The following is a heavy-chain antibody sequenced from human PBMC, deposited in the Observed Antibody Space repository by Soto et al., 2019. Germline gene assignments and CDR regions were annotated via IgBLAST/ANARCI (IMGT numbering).Heavy chain of an antibody. CDR2: IRSKANSYAT. V-gene: IGHV3-73*01. CDR1: GFTFXGST. Sequence: GESLTLSCAASGFTFXGSTMHWVRQACGKGLEWVGRIRSKANSYATAYAASVKGRFTISRDDSKNTAYLQINSLKTEDTAVYYCTRRHIYGDYHDYWGQGTLLTVSS. CDR3: TRRHIYGDYHDY. D-gene: IGHD4-17*01. J-gene: IGHJ4*02.